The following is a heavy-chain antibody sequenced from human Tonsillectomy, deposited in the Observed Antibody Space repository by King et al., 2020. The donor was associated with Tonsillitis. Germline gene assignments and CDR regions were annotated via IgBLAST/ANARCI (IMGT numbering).Heavy chain of an antibody. D-gene: IGHD2/OR15-2a*01. CDR3: AREGGSFRHFDL. CDR2: INPSGTGT. Sequence: VQLVESGAEVKEPGASLKVSCKASGYSFTNYYMHWVRQAPGQRLEWMGLINPSGTGTGYAQNFQGRITMTRDMSTGTDYMGLSSLRSDDTAVYYCAREGGSFRHFDLWGRGTLVTVSS. J-gene: IGHJ2*01. CDR1: GYSFTNYY. V-gene: IGHV1-46*01.